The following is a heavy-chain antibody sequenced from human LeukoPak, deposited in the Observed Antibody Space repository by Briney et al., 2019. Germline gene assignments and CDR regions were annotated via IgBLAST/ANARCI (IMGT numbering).Heavy chain of an antibody. CDR3: ASEYVWGSYRSYYFDY. D-gene: IGHD3-16*02. CDR2: FSSSSSYI. CDR1: GFTFSSYS. V-gene: IGHV3-21*01. J-gene: IGHJ4*02. Sequence: RGSLRLSCAASGFTFSSYSMNWVRQAPGKGLEWVSSFSSSSSYIYYADSVKGRFTISRDNAKNSLYLQMNSLRAEDTAVYYCASEYVWGSYRSYYFDYWGQGTLVTVSS.